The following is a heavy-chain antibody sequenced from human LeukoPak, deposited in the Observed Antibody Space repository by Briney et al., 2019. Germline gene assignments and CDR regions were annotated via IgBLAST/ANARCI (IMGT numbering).Heavy chain of an antibody. J-gene: IGHJ4*02. Sequence: SETLSLTCAVYGGSFSGYYWSWIRQPPGKGLERIGEINHSGSTNYNPSLKSRVTISVDTPKNQFSLKLSSVTAADTAVYYCAVKGAPLTYFDYWGQGTLVTVSS. D-gene: IGHD1-26*01. CDR1: GGSFSGYY. V-gene: IGHV4-34*01. CDR3: AVKGAPLTYFDY. CDR2: INHSGST.